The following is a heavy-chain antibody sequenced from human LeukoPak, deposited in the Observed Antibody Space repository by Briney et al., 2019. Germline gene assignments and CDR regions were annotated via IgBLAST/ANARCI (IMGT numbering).Heavy chain of an antibody. CDR3: ARTGDHWFDP. V-gene: IGHV4-59*01. CDR2: IFYSGRA. Sequence: SETLSLTCTVSGGSFSGFYWNWIRQPPGKRLEWIGSIFYSGRANYNPSLKSRVTISVDTSKNQFSLKLSSVTAADTAVYYCARTGDHWFDPWGQGTLVTVSS. CDR1: GGSFSGFY. J-gene: IGHJ5*02. D-gene: IGHD7-27*01.